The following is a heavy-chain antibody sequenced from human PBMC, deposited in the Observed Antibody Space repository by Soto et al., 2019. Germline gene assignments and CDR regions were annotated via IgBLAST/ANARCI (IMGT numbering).Heavy chain of an antibody. V-gene: IGHV1-2*02. Sequence: ASVKFSCKASGYTFDDFYIHWVRQAPGQGLEWMGWVNPSNGATQYSQTFEGRFTVTTDTSISTAYMDLSRLKADDTAVYFCARVDAPYYLYTTGPYPPLDSWGQGTLVTVSS. CDR2: VNPSNGAT. CDR3: ARVDAPYYLYTTGPYPPLDS. D-gene: IGHD3-16*02. J-gene: IGHJ4*02. CDR1: GYTFDDFY.